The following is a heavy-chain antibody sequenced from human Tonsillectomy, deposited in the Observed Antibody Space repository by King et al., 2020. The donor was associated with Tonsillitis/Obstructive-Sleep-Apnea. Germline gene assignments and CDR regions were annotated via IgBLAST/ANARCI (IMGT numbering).Heavy chain of an antibody. CDR1: GFTFSSYG. CDR3: ARADSGYSYGSIDY. Sequence: VQLVESGGGLGQPGGSLTLSCAASGFTFSSYGMNWVRQAPRKGLEWVSAISDSGGSTNYADSVMGRFIISRDNSENTLYLQMSSLRAEDTAIYYCARADSGYSYGSIDYWGRGTLVTVSS. V-gene: IGHV3-23*04. D-gene: IGHD5-18*01. J-gene: IGHJ4*02. CDR2: ISDSGGST.